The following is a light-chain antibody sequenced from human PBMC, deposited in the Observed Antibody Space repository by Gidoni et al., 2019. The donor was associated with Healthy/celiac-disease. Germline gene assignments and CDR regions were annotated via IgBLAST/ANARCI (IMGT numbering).Light chain of an antibody. CDR1: HSVRSN. Sequence: ETVMPPSPATLSVSPGERATLSCRASHSVRSNLAWYQQKPGQAPRILIYGASTRASGIPARFSGSGSGTEFTLTISSVQSEDFAVYYCQQDNNWPETFXQXTKVEIK. CDR3: QQDNNWPET. J-gene: IGKJ1*01. V-gene: IGKV3-15*01. CDR2: GAS.